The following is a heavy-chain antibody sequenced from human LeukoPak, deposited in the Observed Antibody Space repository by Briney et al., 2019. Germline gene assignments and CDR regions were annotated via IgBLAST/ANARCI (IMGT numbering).Heavy chain of an antibody. V-gene: IGHV1-18*01. Sequence: GASVKVSCKASGYTFTSYGISWVRQAPGQGLEWMGWISAYNGNTNYAQKLQGRVTMTTDTSTSTAYMELRSLRSDDTAVYYCARGLEKWASTTLGEDWGQGTLVTVSS. CDR3: ARGLEKWASTTLGED. J-gene: IGHJ4*02. CDR2: ISAYNGNT. D-gene: IGHD3-10*01. CDR1: GYTFTSYG.